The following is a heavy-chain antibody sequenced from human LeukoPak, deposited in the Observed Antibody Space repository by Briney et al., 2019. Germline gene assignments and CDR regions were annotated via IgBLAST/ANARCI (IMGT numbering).Heavy chain of an antibody. CDR3: ARSYCSSTSCYGNWFGP. CDR2: MNPNSGNT. CDR1: GYTFTGYD. Sequence: ASVKVSCKASGYTFTGYDINWVRQATGQGLEWMGWMNPNSGNTGYAQKFQGRVTMTRNTSISTAYMELSSLRSEDTAVYYCARSYCSSTSCYGNWFGPWGQGTLVTVSS. D-gene: IGHD2-2*01. V-gene: IGHV1-8*01. J-gene: IGHJ5*02.